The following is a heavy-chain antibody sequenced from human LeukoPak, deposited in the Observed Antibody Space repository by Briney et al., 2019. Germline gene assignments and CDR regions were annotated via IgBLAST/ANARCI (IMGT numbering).Heavy chain of an antibody. J-gene: IGHJ4*02. CDR2: IIPIFGTA. CDR3: ARWSRGFGELLSYFDY. CDR1: GGTFSNYA. V-gene: IGHV1-69*13. Sequence: SVKVSCKASGGTFSNYAISWVRQAPGQGLEWMGGIIPIFGTANYAQKFQGRVTITADESTSTAYMELSSLRSEDTAVYYCARWSRGFGELLSYFDYWGQGTLVTVSS. D-gene: IGHD3-10*01.